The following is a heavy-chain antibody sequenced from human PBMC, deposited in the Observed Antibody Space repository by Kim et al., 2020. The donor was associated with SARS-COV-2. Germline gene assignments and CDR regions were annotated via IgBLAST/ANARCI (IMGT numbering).Heavy chain of an antibody. Sequence: SETLSLTCAVSGGSISSSNWWSWVRQPPGKGLEWIGEIYHSGSTNYNPSLKSRVTISVDKSKNQFSLKLSSVTAADTAVYYCARGIPGRRGGIVVPAAMNWGQGTLVTVSS. J-gene: IGHJ4*02. CDR1: GGSISSSNW. CDR2: IYHSGST. V-gene: IGHV4-4*02. CDR3: ARGIPGRRGGIVVPAAMN. D-gene: IGHD2-2*01.